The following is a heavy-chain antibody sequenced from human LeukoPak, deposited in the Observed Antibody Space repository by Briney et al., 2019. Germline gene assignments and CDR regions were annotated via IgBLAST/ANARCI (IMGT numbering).Heavy chain of an antibody. D-gene: IGHD2/OR15-2a*01. J-gene: IGHJ4*02. CDR3: ARQYNFGFDY. V-gene: IGHV1-2*06. Sequence: GASVKVSCKASGGTFSSYAISWVRQAPGQGLEWMGRISTDSGGTSYARRFQGRVTMTRDASINTAYMELSRLRSDDTALYYCARQYNFGFDYWGQGTLVTVSS. CDR1: GGTFSSYA. CDR2: ISTDSGGT.